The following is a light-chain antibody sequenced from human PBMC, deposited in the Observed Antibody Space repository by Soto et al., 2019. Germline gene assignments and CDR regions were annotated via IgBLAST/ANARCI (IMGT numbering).Light chain of an antibody. CDR2: RNN. CDR1: SSNIGSNY. CDR3: AAWDDSLSVYYV. V-gene: IGLV1-47*01. Sequence: QSVLTQPPSASGTPGQRVTISCSGSSSNIGSNYVYWYQQLPGTAPKLLIYRNNQRPSGVPDRFSGSKSGNSASLAISGLRSEDEADYYCAAWDDSLSVYYVFGTGTKVTVL. J-gene: IGLJ1*01.